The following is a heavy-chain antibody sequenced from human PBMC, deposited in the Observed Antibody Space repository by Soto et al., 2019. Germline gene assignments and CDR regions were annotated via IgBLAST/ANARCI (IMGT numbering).Heavy chain of an antibody. V-gene: IGHV3-23*01. J-gene: IGHJ4*02. CDR3: AKTLGLVDPFDY. D-gene: IGHD2-8*02. Sequence: GGSLRLSCAASGFTFSSSAMSWVRQAPGRGLEWVSSISSSAARTYYPDSVRGRFTISRDNSKNTRSLQMNSLRAEDTAVYYCAKTLGLVDPFDYWGQGTLVTVSS. CDR1: GFTFSSSA. CDR2: ISSSAART.